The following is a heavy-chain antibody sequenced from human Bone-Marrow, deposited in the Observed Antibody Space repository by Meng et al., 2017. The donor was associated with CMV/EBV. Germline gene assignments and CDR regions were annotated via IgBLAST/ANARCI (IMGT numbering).Heavy chain of an antibody. CDR3: ARGVGMVLLWFGGPDWFDP. V-gene: IGHV1-8*01. CDR2: MNPNSGNT. D-gene: IGHD3-10*01. Sequence: ASVKVSCKASGYTFTSYDINWVRQATGQGLEWMGWMNPNSGNTGYAQKFQGRVTMTRNTSRSTAYMELSSLRSEDTAVYSCARGVGMVLLWFGGPDWFDPWGQGTLVTVSS. J-gene: IGHJ5*02. CDR1: GYTFTSYD.